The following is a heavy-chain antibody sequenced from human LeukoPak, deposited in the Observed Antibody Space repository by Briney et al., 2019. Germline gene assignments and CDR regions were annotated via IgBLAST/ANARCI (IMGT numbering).Heavy chain of an antibody. D-gene: IGHD3-16*01. V-gene: IGHV4-34*01. CDR1: GGSFSGYS. CDR2: INHSGGT. J-gene: IGHJ4*02. Sequence: SETLSLTCAVYGGSFSGYSWNWIRQPPVKGLEWIGEINHSGGTNYNPSLKSRVTISVDTSKKQFSLKLSSVTAADTAVYYCAREGGSYGGYLDYWGQGTLVTVSS. CDR3: AREGGSYGGYLDY.